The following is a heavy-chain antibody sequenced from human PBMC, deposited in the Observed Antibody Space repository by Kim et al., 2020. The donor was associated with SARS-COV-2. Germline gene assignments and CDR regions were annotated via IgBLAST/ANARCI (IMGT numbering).Heavy chain of an antibody. CDR1: GGSISSSSYY. Sequence: SETLSLTCTVSGGSISSSSYYWGWIRQPPGKGLEWIGSIYYSGSTYYNPSLKSRVTISVDTSKNQFSLKLSSVTAADTAVYYCPRDPAADNAFDIWGQGTMVTVSS. CDR2: IYYSGST. D-gene: IGHD6-13*01. V-gene: IGHV4-39*07. CDR3: PRDPAADNAFDI. J-gene: IGHJ3*02.